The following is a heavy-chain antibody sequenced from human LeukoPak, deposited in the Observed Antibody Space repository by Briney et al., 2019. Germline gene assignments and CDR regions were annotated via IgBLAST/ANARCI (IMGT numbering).Heavy chain of an antibody. V-gene: IGHV3-23*01. D-gene: IGHD2-15*01. Sequence: QAGGSLRLSCAASRFTFNKYAMSWVRQAPGKGLEWVSAISGSGGSTYYADSVKGRFTISRDNSKNTLYLQMNSLRAEDTAVYYCAKDNIVVVVAATLDYWGQGTLVTVSS. CDR3: AKDNIVVVVAATLDY. CDR1: RFTFNKYA. CDR2: ISGSGGST. J-gene: IGHJ4*02.